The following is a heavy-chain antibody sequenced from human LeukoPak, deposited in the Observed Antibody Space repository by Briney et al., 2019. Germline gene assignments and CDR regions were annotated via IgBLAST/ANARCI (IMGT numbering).Heavy chain of an antibody. D-gene: IGHD6-13*01. J-gene: IGHJ6*02. Sequence: AASVKVSCKASGYTFTGYYMHWVRQAPGQGLEWMGWINPNSGGTNYAQKFQGWVTMTRDTSISTAYMELSRLRSDDTAVYYCARDLYSSSWYGGYYYYGMDVWGQGTTVTVSS. V-gene: IGHV1-2*04. CDR3: ARDLYSSSWYGGYYYYGMDV. CDR2: INPNSGGT. CDR1: GYTFTGYY.